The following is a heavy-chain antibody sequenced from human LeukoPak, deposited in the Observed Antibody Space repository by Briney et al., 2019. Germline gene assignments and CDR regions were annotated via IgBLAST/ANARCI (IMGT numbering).Heavy chain of an antibody. D-gene: IGHD1-26*01. CDR1: GGSISNYY. V-gene: IGHV4-4*07. CDR3: ARDGRASGSYPRY. Sequence: SETLSLTCTVSGGSISNYYWSWIRQPAGKGLEWIGRIYTSGSTNYNPSLKSRVTMSVDTSKNQFSLKLSSVAAADTAVYYCARDGRASGSYPRYWGQGTLVTVSS. J-gene: IGHJ4*02. CDR2: IYTSGST.